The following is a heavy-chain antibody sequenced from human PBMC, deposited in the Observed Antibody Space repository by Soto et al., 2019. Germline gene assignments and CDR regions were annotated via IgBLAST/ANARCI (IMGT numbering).Heavy chain of an antibody. Sequence: GGSLRLSCTASGFTFGDYAMSWVRQAPGKGLEWVGFIRSKAYGGTTEYAASVKGRFTISRDDSKSIAYLQMNSLKTEDTAVYYCARDKSSTKDLYYYYYGMDVWGQGTTVTVSS. CDR2: IRSKAYGGTT. V-gene: IGHV3-49*04. D-gene: IGHD2-2*01. CDR1: GFTFGDYA. J-gene: IGHJ6*02. CDR3: ARDKSSTKDLYYYYYGMDV.